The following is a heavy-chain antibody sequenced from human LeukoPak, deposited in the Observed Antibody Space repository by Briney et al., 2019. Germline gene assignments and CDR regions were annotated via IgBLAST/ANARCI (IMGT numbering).Heavy chain of an antibody. CDR1: GFTFSSYS. Sequence: PGGSLRLSCAASGFTFSSYSMNWVRQAPGKGLEWVSSIRSSSSYIYYADSVKGRFTISRDNAKNSLYLQMNSLRAEDTAVYYCARDPYSSSWLRGDAFDIWGQGTMVTVSS. CDR3: ARDPYSSSWLRGDAFDI. CDR2: IRSSSSYI. D-gene: IGHD6-13*01. V-gene: IGHV3-21*01. J-gene: IGHJ3*02.